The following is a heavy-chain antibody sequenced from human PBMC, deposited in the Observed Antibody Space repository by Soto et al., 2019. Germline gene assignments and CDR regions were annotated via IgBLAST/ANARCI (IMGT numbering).Heavy chain of an antibody. CDR1: GFTFSSYA. Sequence: SGFTFSSYAMHWVRQAPGKGLEYVSAINSNGGSTYYANSVKGRFTISRDNSKNTLYLQMGSLRAEDMAVYYCARGLAYFDYWGQGTLVTVS. CDR3: ARGLAYFDY. V-gene: IGHV3-64*01. J-gene: IGHJ4*02. CDR2: INSNGGST.